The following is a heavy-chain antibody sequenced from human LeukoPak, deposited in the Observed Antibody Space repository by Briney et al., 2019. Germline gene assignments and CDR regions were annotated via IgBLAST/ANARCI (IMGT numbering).Heavy chain of an antibody. CDR2: IYYSGST. J-gene: IGHJ4*02. V-gene: IGHV4-59*01. Sequence: PSETLSLTCTVSGGSISSYYWSWIRQPPGKGLEWIGYIYYSGSTNYNPSLKSRVTISVDTSKNQFSLKLSSVTAADTAVYYCARERGSIAARIRMYYFDYWGQGTLVTVSS. CDR1: GGSISSYY. D-gene: IGHD6-6*01. CDR3: ARERGSIAARIRMYYFDY.